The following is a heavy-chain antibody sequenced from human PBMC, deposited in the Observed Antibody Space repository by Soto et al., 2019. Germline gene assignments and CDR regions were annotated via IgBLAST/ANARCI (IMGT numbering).Heavy chain of an antibody. D-gene: IGHD3-22*01. CDR1: GGSIISYY. V-gene: IGHV4-59*08. CDR3: VRQGNSSGFRRPVRQFDY. J-gene: IGHJ4*02. Sequence: SETLSLTCTVSGGSIISYYWSWIRQPPGKGLEWIGYIYYSGNSYYNPSLKSRITISVDTPRNQFSLKLSSVTAADTAVYYCVRQGNSSGFRRPVRQFDYWGQGTLVTVSS. CDR2: IYYSGNS.